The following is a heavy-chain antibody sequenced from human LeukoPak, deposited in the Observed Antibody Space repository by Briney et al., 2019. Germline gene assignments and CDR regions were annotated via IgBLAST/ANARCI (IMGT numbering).Heavy chain of an antibody. J-gene: IGHJ5*02. CDR3: ARHGSGTHFDP. CDR2: INHSGST. D-gene: IGHD1-26*01. V-gene: IGHV4-34*01. CDR1: GGSFSGYY. Sequence: PSETLSLTCAVYGGSFSGYYWSWIRQPPGKGLEWIGEINHSGSTNYNPSLKSRVTISVDTSKNQFSLKVSSVTAADPAVYYCARHGSGTHFDPWGQGTLVTVSS.